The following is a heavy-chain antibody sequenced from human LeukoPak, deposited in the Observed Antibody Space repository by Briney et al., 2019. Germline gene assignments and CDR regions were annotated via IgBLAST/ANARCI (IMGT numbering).Heavy chain of an antibody. CDR3: ARADIAAAGSNWFDP. CDR1: GYTFTGYY. D-gene: IGHD6-13*01. V-gene: IGHV1-69*05. Sequence: RASVKVSCKASGYTFTGYYMHWVRQAPGQGLEWMGGIIPIFGTANYAQKFQGRVTITTDESTSTAYMELSSLRSEDTAVYYCARADIAAAGSNWFDPWGQGTLVTVSS. J-gene: IGHJ5*02. CDR2: IIPIFGTA.